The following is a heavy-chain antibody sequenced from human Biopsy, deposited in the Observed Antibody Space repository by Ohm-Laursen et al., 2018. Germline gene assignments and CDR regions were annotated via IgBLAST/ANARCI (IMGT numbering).Heavy chain of an antibody. D-gene: IGHD3-16*02. CDR3: ARGEVTFGELIVSLDS. J-gene: IGHJ4*02. CDR2: IRPLNGDT. Sequence: ASVKVSCKAFGYTFITYYVNWVRQAPGQGLEWMGWIRPLNGDTKYGQKFQDRVTMTTDTSTSTVYMELTSLRSDDTAVYYCARGEVTFGELIVSLDSWGQGTLVTVSS. V-gene: IGHV1-18*01. CDR1: GYTFITYY.